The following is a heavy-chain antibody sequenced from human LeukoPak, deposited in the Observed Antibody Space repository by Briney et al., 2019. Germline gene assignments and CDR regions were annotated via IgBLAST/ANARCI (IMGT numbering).Heavy chain of an antibody. D-gene: IGHD2-2*01. CDR1: GGSFSGYY. Sequence: SETLSLTCAVYGGSFSGYYWSWIRQPPGKGPEWIGEINHSGSTNYNPSLKSRVTISVDTSKNQFSLKLSSVTAADTAVYYCARGRTKRAYCSSTSCSNWFDPWGQGTLVTVSS. CDR3: ARGRTKRAYCSSTSCSNWFDP. CDR2: INHSGST. J-gene: IGHJ5*02. V-gene: IGHV4-34*01.